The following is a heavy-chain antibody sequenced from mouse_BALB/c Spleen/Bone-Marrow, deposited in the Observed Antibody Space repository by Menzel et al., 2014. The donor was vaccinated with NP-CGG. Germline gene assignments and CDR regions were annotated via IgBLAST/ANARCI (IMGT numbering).Heavy chain of an antibody. CDR3: TRSTATFDY. CDR2: IYPGDGDT. Sequence: QVHVKQSGAELVRPGSSVKISCKASGYAFXAYWMNWVRQRPGQGLEWIGQIYPGDGDTNYNGKFKGKATLTADKSSSTAYMQLSSLTSEDSAVYFCTRSTATFDYWGQGTTLTVSS. J-gene: IGHJ2*01. V-gene: IGHV1-80*01. CDR1: GYAFXAYW. D-gene: IGHD1-2*01.